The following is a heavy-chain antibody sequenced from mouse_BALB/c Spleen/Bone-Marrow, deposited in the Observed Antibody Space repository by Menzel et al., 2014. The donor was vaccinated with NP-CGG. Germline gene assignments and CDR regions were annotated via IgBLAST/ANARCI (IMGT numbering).Heavy chain of an antibody. CDR1: GFTFSSFG. J-gene: IGHJ4*01. V-gene: IGHV5-17*02. CDR3: ARSRGNYLYYAMDY. CDR2: ISSGSSTI. D-gene: IGHD2-1*01. Sequence: EVKLVESGGGLVQPGGSRKLSCAASGFTFSSFGMHWVRQAPEKGLEWVAYISSGSSTIYYADTVKGRFTISRDNPKNTLFLQMTSLRSGDTAMYYCARSRGNYLYYAMDYWGQGTSVTVSS.